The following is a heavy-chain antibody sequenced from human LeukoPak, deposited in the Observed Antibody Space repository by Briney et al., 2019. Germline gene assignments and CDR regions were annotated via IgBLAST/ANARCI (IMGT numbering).Heavy chain of an antibody. CDR3: ARVSRTSWTSNRRYNWFDS. CDR2: MFHNGSA. Sequence: SETLSLTCTVSDDSISKYYWSWIRQPPGKGLEWIGNMFHNGSANYNPSLKSRVTISVDTSKNQFSLNLTPVPPADTAVYFCARVSRTSWTSNRRYNWFDSWGHGTLVTVSS. D-gene: IGHD2-2*01. J-gene: IGHJ5*01. CDR1: DDSISKYY. V-gene: IGHV4-59*01.